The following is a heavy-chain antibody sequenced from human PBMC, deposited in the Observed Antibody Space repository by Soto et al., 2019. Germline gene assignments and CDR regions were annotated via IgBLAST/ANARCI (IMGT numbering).Heavy chain of an antibody. V-gene: IGHV1-18*04. CDR1: GYTFTNHG. CDR2: ISAQTGNT. CDR3: ARSHWQPDYLEGFDF. Sequence: GASVKVSCKASGYTFTNHGISWVRQAPGQGLEYMGWISAQTGNTKYAPKVQGRVTLTTDPSTSTAYMELKSLRSDDTAVYYCARSHWQPDYLEGFDFWGQGTLVTVSS. J-gene: IGHJ4*02. D-gene: IGHD1-1*01.